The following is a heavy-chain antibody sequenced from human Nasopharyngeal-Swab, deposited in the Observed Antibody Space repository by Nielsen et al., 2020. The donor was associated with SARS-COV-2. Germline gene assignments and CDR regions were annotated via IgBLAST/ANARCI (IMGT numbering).Heavy chain of an antibody. D-gene: IGHD3-16*02. CDR3: ARDRSGVTSGGVIYY. J-gene: IGHJ4*02. Sequence: PGKGLEWVAVISYDGSNKYYADSVKGRFTISRDNSKNTLYLQMNSLRAEDTAVYYCARDRSGVTSGGVIYYWGQGTLVTVSS. V-gene: IGHV3-30*04. CDR2: ISYDGSNK.